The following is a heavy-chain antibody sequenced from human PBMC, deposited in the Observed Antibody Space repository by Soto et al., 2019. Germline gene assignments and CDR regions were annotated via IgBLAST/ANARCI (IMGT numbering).Heavy chain of an antibody. Sequence: QVQLQESGPGLVKPSQTLSLTCTVSGGSISSGDYYWSWIRQHPGKGLEWLGYIYYSGRTYYNPSLMSRLTISVDTSKSQFSLKLTSVTAADTAVYHCARTSISMSRGVIIDSWGQGTLVTVSS. CDR2: IYYSGRT. CDR1: GGSISSGDYY. D-gene: IGHD3-10*01. V-gene: IGHV4-31*03. J-gene: IGHJ4*02. CDR3: ARTSISMSRGVIIDS.